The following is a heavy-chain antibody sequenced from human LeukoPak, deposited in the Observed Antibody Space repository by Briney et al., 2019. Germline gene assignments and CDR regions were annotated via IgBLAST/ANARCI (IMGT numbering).Heavy chain of an antibody. CDR1: GFTFSNAW. J-gene: IGHJ4*02. CDR2: ISEDGRER. Sequence: GGSLRLSCAASGFTFSNAWMSWVRQAPGKGLEWVANISEDGRERYYLGSVKGRFTISRDNAKNSVHLQMDSLRAEDTAVYYCAKCYLGGGQGTLVTVSS. CDR3: AKCYLG. V-gene: IGHV3-7*02. D-gene: IGHD3-10*01.